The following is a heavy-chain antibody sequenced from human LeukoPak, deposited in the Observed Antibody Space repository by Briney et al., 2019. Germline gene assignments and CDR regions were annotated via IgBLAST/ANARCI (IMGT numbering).Heavy chain of an antibody. CDR2: IYSGGNK. D-gene: IGHD6-19*01. V-gene: IGHV3-66*01. CDR3: ARAGSSGWYAFDI. J-gene: IGHJ3*02. CDR1: GFTVSSNY. Sequence: PGGSLRLSCAASGFTVSSNYMAWVRQAPGKGLEWVSVIYSGGNKYYADSVKGIFTISRDNSKNTLYLQMNSLRAEDTAVYYCARAGSSGWYAFDIWGQGTMVTVSS.